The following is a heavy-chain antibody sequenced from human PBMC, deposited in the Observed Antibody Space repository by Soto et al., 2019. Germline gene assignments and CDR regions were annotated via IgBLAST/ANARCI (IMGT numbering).Heavy chain of an antibody. CDR2: IYYSGST. CDR3: GREVLGYCSGGSCGGDAFDI. Sequence: PSETLSLTCTVSGGSISSYYWSWIRQPPGKGLEWIGYIYYSGSTNYNPSLKSRVTISVDTSKNQFSLKLSSVTAADTAVYYCGREVLGYCSGGSCGGDAFDIWGQGTMVTVPS. D-gene: IGHD2-15*01. J-gene: IGHJ3*02. CDR1: GGSISSYY. V-gene: IGHV4-59*01.